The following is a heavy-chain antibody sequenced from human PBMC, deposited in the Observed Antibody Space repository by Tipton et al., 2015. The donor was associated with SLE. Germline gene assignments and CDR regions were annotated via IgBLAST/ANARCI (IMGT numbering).Heavy chain of an antibody. CDR1: GFTVSSKY. D-gene: IGHD2-15*01. Sequence: SLRLSCAASGFTVSSKYMSWVRQAPGKGLQWVSVIYSGGSTYYADSVKGRFTISRDNSKNTLFLQMNSLRTEDTAVYYCARAYCSGGSCYRALFDYWGQGTLVTVSS. CDR3: ARAYCSGGSCYRALFDY. CDR2: IYSGGST. J-gene: IGHJ4*02. V-gene: IGHV3-53*05.